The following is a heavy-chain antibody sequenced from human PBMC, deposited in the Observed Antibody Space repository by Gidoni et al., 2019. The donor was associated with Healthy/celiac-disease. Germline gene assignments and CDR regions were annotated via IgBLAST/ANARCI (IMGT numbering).Heavy chain of an antibody. V-gene: IGHV3-33*01. D-gene: IGHD6-19*01. CDR1: GFPFSSYG. J-gene: IGHJ4*02. Sequence: QVQLVESGGGVVQPGRSLRLSCAASGFPFSSYGMHWVRQAPGKGLEWVAVIWYDGSNKYYADSVKGRFTISRDNSKNTLYLQMNSLRAEDTAVYYCARDAVIAVAVDYWGQGTLVTVSS. CDR3: ARDAVIAVAVDY. CDR2: IWYDGSNK.